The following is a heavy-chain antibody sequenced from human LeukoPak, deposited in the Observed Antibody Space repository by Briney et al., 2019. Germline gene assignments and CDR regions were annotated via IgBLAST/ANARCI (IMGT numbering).Heavy chain of an antibody. CDR1: GGSISSRSYY. CDR2: IFYSGTT. V-gene: IGHV4-39*01. Sequence: PSETLSLTCTVSGGSISSRSYYWGWIRQAPGKGLEWIGTIFYSGTTYYNPSLKSRVTISVDTSKNQFSLKLSSVTAADTAVYYCARGSDSSDGYWGQGTLVTVSS. J-gene: IGHJ4*02. CDR3: ARGSDSSDGY. D-gene: IGHD6-19*01.